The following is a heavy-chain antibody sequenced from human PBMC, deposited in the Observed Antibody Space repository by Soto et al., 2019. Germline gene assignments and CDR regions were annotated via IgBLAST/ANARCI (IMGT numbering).Heavy chain of an antibody. D-gene: IGHD2-15*01. J-gene: IGHJ3*02. Sequence: ASVQVSCKASGYTFTGYYMHWVRQAPGQGLEWMGWINPSSGGTNYAQKFQGRVTITRDTSISTAYMELSRLRSDHTAVYYCAKALGYCSGGSCHGAFDIWGQGTMVTVSS. CDR3: AKALGYCSGGSCHGAFDI. V-gene: IGHV1-2*02. CDR1: GYTFTGYY. CDR2: INPSSGGT.